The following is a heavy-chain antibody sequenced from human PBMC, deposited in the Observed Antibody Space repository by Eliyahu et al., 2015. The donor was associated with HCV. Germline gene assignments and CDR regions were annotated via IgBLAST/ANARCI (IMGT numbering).Heavy chain of an antibody. Sequence: QVQLQESGPGLVKPSETLSLTCTVXGGSIPTYCGTWTRRPPGKGLEGIGXIPYSGCTNYNPSLKSRVTISLDTSKNQFSLKLTSVTAADTAVYFCASGGGGIAVAGTGGWFDPWGQGTLVTVSS. J-gene: IGHJ5*02. CDR1: GGSIPTYC. CDR2: IPYSGCT. D-gene: IGHD6-19*01. CDR3: ASGGGGIAVAGTGGWFDP. V-gene: IGHV4-59*01.